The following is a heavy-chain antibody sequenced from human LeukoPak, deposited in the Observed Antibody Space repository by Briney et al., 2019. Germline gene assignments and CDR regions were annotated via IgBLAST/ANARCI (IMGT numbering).Heavy chain of an antibody. CDR2: IYSGGST. Sequence: GGSLRLSCAASGFTFSDYYMSWIRQAPGKGLEWVSVIYSGGSTYYADSVKGRFTISRDNSKNTLYLQMNSLRAEDTAVYYCARKEDSSGWFDYWGQGTLVTVSS. CDR1: GFTFSDYY. D-gene: IGHD6-19*01. CDR3: ARKEDSSGWFDY. V-gene: IGHV3-66*01. J-gene: IGHJ4*02.